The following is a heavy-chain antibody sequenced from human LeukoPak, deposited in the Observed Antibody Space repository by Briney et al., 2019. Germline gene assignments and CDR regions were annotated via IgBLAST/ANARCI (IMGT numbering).Heavy chain of an antibody. D-gene: IGHD2-2*01. V-gene: IGHV4-39*01. CDR2: IYYSGRT. CDR1: GGSISSSSYY. J-gene: IGHJ4*02. Sequence: SETLSLTCSVSGGSISSSSYYWGWIRQPPGKGLEWIGGIYYSGRTYYNPSLKSRVTISVDTSKNQFSLDLTSVTATDTAVYYCARLVGSCSTTSCSFDYWGQGTLVTVSS. CDR3: ARLVGSCSTTSCSFDY.